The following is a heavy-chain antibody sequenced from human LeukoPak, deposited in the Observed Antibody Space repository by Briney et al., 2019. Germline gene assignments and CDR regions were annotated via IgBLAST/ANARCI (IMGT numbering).Heavy chain of an antibody. V-gene: IGHV3-48*01. D-gene: IGHD3-9*01. Sequence: GGSLRLSCVASGFTFSNYNMKWVRQAPGKGLEWVSDISSSSTTIYYTDTVKGRFTISRDNAKNSLYLQMNSLRAEGTAVYYCARDGRYVDWPHGDLWGQGTLVTVSS. CDR3: ARDGRYVDWPHGDL. CDR1: GFTFSNYN. CDR2: ISSSSTTI. J-gene: IGHJ5*02.